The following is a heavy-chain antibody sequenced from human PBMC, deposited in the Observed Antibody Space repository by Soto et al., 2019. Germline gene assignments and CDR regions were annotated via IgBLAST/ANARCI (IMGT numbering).Heavy chain of an antibody. CDR3: ARDPLTPDY. Sequence: LSCAASGFTFSRSWMSWVRQAPGKGLDWVANIKQDGSEKYYVDSVKGRFTISRDNAKNSLYLQMNSLRAEDTAVYYCARDPLTPDYWGQGTLVTVSS. CDR1: GFTFSRSW. D-gene: IGHD3-9*01. J-gene: IGHJ4*02. CDR2: IKQDGSEK. V-gene: IGHV3-7*03.